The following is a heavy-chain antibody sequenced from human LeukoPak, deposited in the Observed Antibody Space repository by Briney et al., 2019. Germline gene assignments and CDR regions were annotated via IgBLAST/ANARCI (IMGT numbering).Heavy chain of an antibody. CDR1: GLTFSRCA. CDR2: IGGSGDST. CDR3: AARPPIIVGGPFDY. Sequence: PGGSLRLSCAASGLTFSRCAMGWVRLAPGKGVEWVSTIGGSGDSTYYAGSVKGRFTISRDHSKNTLYLQMNSLRAEDTAVYYCAARPPIIVGGPFDYWGQGILVTVSS. V-gene: IGHV3-23*01. D-gene: IGHD2/OR15-2a*01. J-gene: IGHJ4*02.